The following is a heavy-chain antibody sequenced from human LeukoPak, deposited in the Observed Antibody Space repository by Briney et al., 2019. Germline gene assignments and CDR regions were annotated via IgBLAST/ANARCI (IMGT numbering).Heavy chain of an antibody. D-gene: IGHD7-27*01. CDR2: IYYSGTT. Sequence: PSETLSLTCTVSGGSISSDYWSWIRQSPGKGLEWIGYIYYSGTTSYNPSLKSRVAISLDTSKNQFSLKLSSVTAADTAVYYCARGANWGSPDYWGQGTLVTVSS. CDR3: ARGANWGSPDY. J-gene: IGHJ4*02. CDR1: GGSISSDY. V-gene: IGHV4-59*01.